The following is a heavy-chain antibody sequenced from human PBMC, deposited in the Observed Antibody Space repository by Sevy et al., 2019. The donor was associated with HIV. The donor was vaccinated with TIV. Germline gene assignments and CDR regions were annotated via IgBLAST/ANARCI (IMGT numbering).Heavy chain of an antibody. D-gene: IGHD4-17*01. V-gene: IGHV3-48*02. J-gene: IGHJ4*02. CDR3: AGVEVTTPRIDY. Sequence: GGSLRLSCAASGFTFSSYSMNWVRQAPGKGLEWVSYFSSSSSTIYYADSVKGRFTISRDNAKNSLYLQMNSLRDEDTAVYYCAGVEVTTPRIDYWGQGTLVTVSS. CDR2: FSSSSSTI. CDR1: GFTFSSYS.